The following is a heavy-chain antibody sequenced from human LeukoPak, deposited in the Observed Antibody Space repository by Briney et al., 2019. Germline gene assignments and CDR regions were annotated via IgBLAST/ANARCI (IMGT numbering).Heavy chain of an antibody. CDR3: TRDATYYLRYGYFDY. CDR2: INNVASHI. V-gene: IGHV3-21*01. Sequence: GGSLRLSCAASGFSISSSAMNWVRQAPGKGLEWVSSINNVASHIYYAGSVGGRFTISRDNAKNSVYLQMNSLRAEDTAVYYCTRDATYYLRYGYFDYWGQGTLVTVSS. J-gene: IGHJ4*02. CDR1: GFSISSSA. D-gene: IGHD2/OR15-2a*01.